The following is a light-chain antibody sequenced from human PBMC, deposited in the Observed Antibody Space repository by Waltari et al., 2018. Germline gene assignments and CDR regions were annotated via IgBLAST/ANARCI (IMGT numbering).Light chain of an antibody. V-gene: IGKV3-15*01. CDR1: QSVSSN. J-gene: IGKJ1*01. CDR3: QHYDNWPPAWT. CDR2: GAS. Sequence: EIVMTQSPATLSVSPGERATISCRASQSVSSNLAWYQQKPGQAPRLVIYGASTRATGIPARFSGSGSGTEFTLTISSLQSEDFAIYYCQHYDNWPPAWTFGQGTKVEIK.